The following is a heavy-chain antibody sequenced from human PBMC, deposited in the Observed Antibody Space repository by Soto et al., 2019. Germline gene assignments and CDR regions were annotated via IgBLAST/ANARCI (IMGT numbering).Heavy chain of an antibody. D-gene: IGHD3-22*01. CDR1: GFTFSRYW. CDR3: ARGDYYDSSGPFSDAFDI. V-gene: IGHV3-7*04. J-gene: IGHJ3*02. Sequence: GGSLRLSCAASGFTFSRYWMSWVRQAPGRGLEWVANIKEDGSQKWYVDSVKGRFTISRDNAKNSLYLQINSLRAEDTALYFCARGDYYDSSGPFSDAFDIWGQGTMVTVSS. CDR2: IKEDGSQK.